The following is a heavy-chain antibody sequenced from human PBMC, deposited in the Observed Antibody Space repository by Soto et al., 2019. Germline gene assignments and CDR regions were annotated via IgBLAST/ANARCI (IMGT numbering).Heavy chain of an antibody. D-gene: IGHD1-1*01. V-gene: IGHV4-30-2*01. CDR1: GGSIGSVGDS. Sequence: PSETLSLTCAVSGGSIGSVGDSWNWIRQPPGKGLEWIGYIYHSGSTLYNPSLKSRVTISVDKSKNQFSLKLSSVTAADTAVYYCARDQLEGNWFDPWGQGTLVTVSS. CDR3: ARDQLEGNWFDP. CDR2: IYHSGST. J-gene: IGHJ5*02.